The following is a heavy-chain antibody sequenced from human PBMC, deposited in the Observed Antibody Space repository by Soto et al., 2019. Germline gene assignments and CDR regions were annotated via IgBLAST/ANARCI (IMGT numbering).Heavy chain of an antibody. CDR2: ISGSGIST. J-gene: IGHJ6*02. V-gene: IGHV3-23*01. CDR3: VKPPVSTASYYYYDMGV. CDR1: GFTFSTYP. D-gene: IGHD4-4*01. Sequence: PGGSLRLSCAASGFTFSTYPMSWVRQAPGKGLEWVSGISGSGISTYYTDSVKGRFTISRDNSKNTVFLLMNSLRDEDTAVYYCVKPPVSTASYYYYDMGVWGQGTTVTVSS.